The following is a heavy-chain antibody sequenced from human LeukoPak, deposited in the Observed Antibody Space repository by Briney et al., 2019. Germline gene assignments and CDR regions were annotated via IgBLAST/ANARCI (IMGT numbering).Heavy chain of an antibody. Sequence: SETLSLTCTVSGDSVSSDSYYWSWIRQPPGKGLEWIGYIHYSGRTKYNPSLKSRVTISVDTSKNQFSLKLSSVTAADTAVYYCARLQLDYGDYYLDYWGQGTLVTVSS. CDR1: GDSVSSDSYY. CDR2: IHYSGRT. V-gene: IGHV4-61*01. J-gene: IGHJ4*02. CDR3: ARLQLDYGDYYLDY. D-gene: IGHD4-17*01.